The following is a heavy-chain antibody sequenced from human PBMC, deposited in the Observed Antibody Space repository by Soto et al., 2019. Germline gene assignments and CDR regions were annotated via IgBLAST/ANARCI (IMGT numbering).Heavy chain of an antibody. J-gene: IGHJ5*02. CDR3: ARDQAHPLSTAAPTLGWWFDP. Sequence: EVQLVESGGGLVQPGGSLRLSCAASGFTFSSYWMSWVRQAPGKGLEWVANIKQDGSEKYYVDSVKGRFTISRDNAKNSLYLQMNRLRAEDTAVYYCARDQAHPLSTAAPTLGWWFDPWGQGTLVTVSS. V-gene: IGHV3-7*03. CDR2: IKQDGSEK. CDR1: GFTFSSYW. D-gene: IGHD4-17*01.